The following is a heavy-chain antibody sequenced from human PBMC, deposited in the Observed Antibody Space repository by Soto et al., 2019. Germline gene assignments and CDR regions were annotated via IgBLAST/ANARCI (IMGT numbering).Heavy chain of an antibody. CDR3: SKWSGFGDA. CDR2: ISDSGGNT. D-gene: IGHD3-10*01. V-gene: IGHV3-23*01. J-gene: IGHJ5*02. CDR1: GFTFSSYS. Sequence: EVQLTESGGGLEQPGGSLRLSCAASGFTFSSYSMTWVRQAPGKGLEWVSGISDSGGNTWYADSVKGRFTISRDNSKNTLFLQMNSLRAEDTAVYFYSKWSGFGDAWGQGTLVTVSS.